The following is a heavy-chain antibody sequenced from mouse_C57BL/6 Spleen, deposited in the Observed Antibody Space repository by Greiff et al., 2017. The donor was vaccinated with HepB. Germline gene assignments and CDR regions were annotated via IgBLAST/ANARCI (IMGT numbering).Heavy chain of an antibody. CDR3: TTDYGNYVRYYAMDY. J-gene: IGHJ4*01. CDR2: IDPEDGDT. D-gene: IGHD2-1*01. CDR1: GFNIKDYY. Sequence: EVQLQQSGAELVRPGASVKLSCTASGFNIKDYYMHWVKQRPEQGLEWIGRIDPEDGDTEYAPKFQGKATMTADTSSNTAYLQLSSLTSEDTAVYYWTTDYGNYVRYYAMDYWGQGTSVTVSS. V-gene: IGHV14-1*01.